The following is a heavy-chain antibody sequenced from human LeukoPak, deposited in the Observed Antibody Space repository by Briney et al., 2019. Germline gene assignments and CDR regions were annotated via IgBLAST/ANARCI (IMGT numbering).Heavy chain of an antibody. Sequence: SETLSLTCTVSGGPISGSSYYWGWIRQPPGKGLEWIGSIYYSGSTYYNPSLRSRVTISVDTSKNQFSLKLSSVTAADTAVYYCARHAVAGTWTYYYYYGMDVWGQGTTVTVSS. V-gene: IGHV4-39*01. CDR3: ARHAVAGTWTYYYYYGMDV. D-gene: IGHD6-19*01. CDR1: GGPISGSSYY. CDR2: IYYSGST. J-gene: IGHJ6*02.